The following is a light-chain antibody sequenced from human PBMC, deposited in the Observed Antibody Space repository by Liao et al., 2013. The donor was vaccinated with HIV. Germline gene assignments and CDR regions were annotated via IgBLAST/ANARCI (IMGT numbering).Light chain of an antibody. Sequence: SVTPGQTARISCGGSNIGRKSVRWYQQKPGQAPVLVIYRDNERPSGIPERFSGSSSGTTVTLTISGVEAEDEADYYCQSADSIGTWVFGGGTRLTVL. J-gene: IGLJ3*02. CDR1: IGRKS. V-gene: IGLV3-25*03. CDR2: RDN. CDR3: QSADSIGTWV.